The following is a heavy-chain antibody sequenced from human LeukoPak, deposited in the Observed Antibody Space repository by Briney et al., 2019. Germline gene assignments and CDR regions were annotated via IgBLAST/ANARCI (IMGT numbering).Heavy chain of an antibody. J-gene: IGHJ4*02. V-gene: IGHV3-23*01. CDR2: IIPSGHTT. CDR1: GFTFSSHG. CDR3: AKDDRWLQFCC. Sequence: GGSLRLSCAASGFTFSSHGMNWVRQAPGKGLEWVSGIIPSGHTTYYADSVRGRFTISRDNSRNMLYLQMNSLRAEDTAVYYCAKDDRWLQFCCWGQGTLVTVSA. D-gene: IGHD5-24*01.